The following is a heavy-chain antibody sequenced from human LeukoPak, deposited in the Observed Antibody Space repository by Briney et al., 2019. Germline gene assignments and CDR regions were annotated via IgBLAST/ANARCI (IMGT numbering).Heavy chain of an antibody. J-gene: IGHJ4*02. Sequence: GGSLRLSCEASGFTFSSYAMSWVRQAPGKGLEWVSAISGSGGSTYYADSVKGRFTISGDNSKNTLYLQMNSLRAEDTAVYYCAKDKGSSSWLLDYWGQGTLVTVSS. D-gene: IGHD6-13*01. CDR2: ISGSGGST. V-gene: IGHV3-23*01. CDR1: GFTFSSYA. CDR3: AKDKGSSSWLLDY.